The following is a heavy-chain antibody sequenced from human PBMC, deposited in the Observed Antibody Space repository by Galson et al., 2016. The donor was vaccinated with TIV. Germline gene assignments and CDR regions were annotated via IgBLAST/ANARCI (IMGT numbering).Heavy chain of an antibody. D-gene: IGHD3-10*01. Sequence: SLRLSCAVSGFTFRSYEMNWVRQAPGKGLEWVSYISRSGVVIHYADSVKGRFTISRDNAENSLYLQMNSLRAEDTAVYYCTRQLLSESSVGFDIWGQGTLVTVSS. J-gene: IGHJ3*02. CDR3: TRQLLSESSVGFDI. CDR2: ISRSGVVI. CDR1: GFTFRSYE. V-gene: IGHV3-48*03.